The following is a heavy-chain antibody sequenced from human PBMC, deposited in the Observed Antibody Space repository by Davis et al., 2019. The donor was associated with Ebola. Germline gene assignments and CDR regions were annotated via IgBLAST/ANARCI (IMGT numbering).Heavy chain of an antibody. V-gene: IGHV3-33*01. Sequence: PGGSLRLSCAASGFTFSSYGMHWVRQAPGKGLEWVAVIWYDGSNKYYADSVKGRFTISRDNSKNTLYLQMNSLRAEDTAVYYCATGAPYYDYIWGSSYYFDYWGQGTLVTVSS. CDR3: ATGAPYYDYIWGSSYYFDY. J-gene: IGHJ4*02. CDR2: IWYDGSNK. CDR1: GFTFSSYG. D-gene: IGHD3-16*01.